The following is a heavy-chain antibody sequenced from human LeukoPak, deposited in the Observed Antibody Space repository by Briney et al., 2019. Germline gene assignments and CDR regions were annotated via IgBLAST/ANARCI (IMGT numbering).Heavy chain of an antibody. V-gene: IGHV3-23*01. J-gene: IGHJ4*02. D-gene: IGHD5-24*01. CDR1: GITLSNYG. CDR3: ARSDLGTITAGPFNY. CDR2: ISDSGGST. Sequence: GGSLRLSCAVSGITLSNYGMTWVRQAPGKGLEWVAGISDSGGSTNYADSVKGRFTISRDNAKNTLYLQMNSLRAEDTAIYFCARSDLGTITAGPFNYWGQGTLVAVSS.